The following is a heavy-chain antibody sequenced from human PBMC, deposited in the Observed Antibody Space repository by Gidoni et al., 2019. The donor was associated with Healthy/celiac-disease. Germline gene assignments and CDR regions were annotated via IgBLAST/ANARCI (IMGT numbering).Heavy chain of an antibody. CDR3: AKDRPGSRHPLDY. J-gene: IGHJ4*02. CDR2: ISYDGSNK. Sequence: QVQLVESGGGVVQLGRSVRLSCADSGSTFSSYGMHWVRQAPGKGLEWGAVISYDGSNKYYADSVKGRFTISRDNSKNTLYLQMNSLRAEDTAVYYCAKDRPGSRHPLDYWGQGTLVTVSS. CDR1: GSTFSSYG. V-gene: IGHV3-30*18. D-gene: IGHD1-26*01.